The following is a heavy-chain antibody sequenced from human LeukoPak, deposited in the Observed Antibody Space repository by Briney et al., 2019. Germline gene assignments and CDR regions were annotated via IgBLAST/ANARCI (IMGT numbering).Heavy chain of an antibody. D-gene: IGHD3-10*01. J-gene: IGHJ4*02. Sequence: SGPTLVKPTPALTLTCTCYGFSLSTSGVGVGWIRQPPGKALEWLALIYWDGDKRYSPSLKSRLTITKDTSKNQVVLTMTNMDPVDTATYYCAHCRITGYSGSRTGEYYCDYWGQGTLVTVSS. CDR2: IYWDGDK. CDR1: GFSLSTSGVG. V-gene: IGHV2-5*02. CDR3: AHCRITGYSGSRTGEYYCDY.